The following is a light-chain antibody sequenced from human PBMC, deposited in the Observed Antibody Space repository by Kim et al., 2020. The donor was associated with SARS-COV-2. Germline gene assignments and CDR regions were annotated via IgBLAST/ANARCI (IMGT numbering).Light chain of an antibody. CDR2: QDT. CDR3: QTWDSITVV. CDR1: KLGEKE. V-gene: IGLV3-1*01. J-gene: IGLJ2*01. Sequence: VSPGETAGMTCSGDKLGEKEACCCQQKQGQSPVLFIYQDTKRPSGIPERFSGSNSGNTATLTISGTQAMDEADYYCQTWDSITVVFGGGTKLTVL.